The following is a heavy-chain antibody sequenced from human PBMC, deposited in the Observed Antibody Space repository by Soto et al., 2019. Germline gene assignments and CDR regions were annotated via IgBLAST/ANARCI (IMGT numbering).Heavy chain of an antibody. Sequence: WSLRLSCSASGFTFSSYDMHWVRQGPGKGLEWVSAIGTAGDTNYAGSVKGRFTISRENAKNSLYLQMNSLRAGDTAIYFCARAIGQTLFDYWGQGTLVTVSS. CDR1: GFTFSSYD. CDR2: IGTAGDT. D-gene: IGHD3-22*01. V-gene: IGHV3-13*04. J-gene: IGHJ4*02. CDR3: ARAIGQTLFDY.